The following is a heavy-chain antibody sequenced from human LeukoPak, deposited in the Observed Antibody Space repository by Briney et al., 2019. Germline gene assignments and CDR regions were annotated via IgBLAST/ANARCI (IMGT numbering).Heavy chain of an antibody. J-gene: IGHJ4*02. Sequence: GASVKVSCKASGYTFTGYYMHWVRQAPGQGLEWMGWISAYNGNTNYAQKLQGRVTMTTDTSTSTAYMELRSLRSDDTAVYYCASLGYCSSTSCYGEERENDYWGQGTLVTVSS. CDR1: GYTFTGYY. V-gene: IGHV1-18*04. CDR3: ASLGYCSSTSCYGEERENDY. D-gene: IGHD2-2*01. CDR2: ISAYNGNT.